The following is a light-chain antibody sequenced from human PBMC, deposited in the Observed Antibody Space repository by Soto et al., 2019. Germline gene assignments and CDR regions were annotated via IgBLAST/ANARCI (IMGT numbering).Light chain of an antibody. J-gene: IGKJ4*01. V-gene: IGKV1-12*01. Sequence: DLKMPQSPSSLAASGGDRVTITCRASQLISSWLVWYQQKPGHAPKLLIYAASNLQSGVPSRFSGSASGTEFTLTISSLQPEDFATYYCQQASTFPFTFGGGTEVHIK. CDR2: AAS. CDR1: QLISSW. CDR3: QQASTFPFT.